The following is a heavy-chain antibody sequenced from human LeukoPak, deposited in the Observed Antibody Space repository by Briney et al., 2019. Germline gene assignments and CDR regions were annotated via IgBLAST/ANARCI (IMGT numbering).Heavy chain of an antibody. CDR3: ARRPGGVVGASFYYGMDV. CDR1: GGSISSYY. D-gene: IGHD2-15*01. J-gene: IGHJ6*02. CDR2: IYYSGST. V-gene: IGHV4-59*08. Sequence: SETLSLTCTVSGGSISSYYWSWIRQPPGKGLEWIGYIYYSGSTNYNPSLKSRVTISVDTSKNQFSLKLSSVTAADTAVYYCARRPGGVVGASFYYGMDVWGQGTTVTVSS.